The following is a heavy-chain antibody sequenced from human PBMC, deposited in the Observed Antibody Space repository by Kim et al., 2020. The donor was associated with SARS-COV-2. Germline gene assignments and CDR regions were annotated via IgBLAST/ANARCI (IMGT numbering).Heavy chain of an antibody. CDR2: ISSSSSYT. Sequence: GGSLRLSCAASGFTFSDYYMSWIRQAPGKGLEWVSYISSSSSYTNYADSVKGRFTISRDNAKNSLYLQMNSLRAEDTAVYYCAREPVMITFGGVGAYGMDVWGQGTTVTVSS. CDR3: AREPVMITFGGVGAYGMDV. V-gene: IGHV3-11*05. J-gene: IGHJ6*02. CDR1: GFTFSDYY. D-gene: IGHD3-16*01.